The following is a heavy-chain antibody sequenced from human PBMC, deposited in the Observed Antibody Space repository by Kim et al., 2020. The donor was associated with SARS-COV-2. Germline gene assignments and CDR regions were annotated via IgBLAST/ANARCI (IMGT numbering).Heavy chain of an antibody. V-gene: IGHV4-39*07. CDR1: GGSVSSSSSY. J-gene: IGHJ6*02. D-gene: IGHD3-22*01. Sequence: SETLSLTCTVSGGSVSSSSSYWAWIRQPPGKGLEWIGSIYYSGTTYYNPSLKSRVTISVDTSKNQFSLKLTSVTAADTAIYFCARDSPENYYYDSMLDYYYGMDVWGQGTTVSVS. CDR2: IYYSGTT. CDR3: ARDSPENYYYDSMLDYYYGMDV.